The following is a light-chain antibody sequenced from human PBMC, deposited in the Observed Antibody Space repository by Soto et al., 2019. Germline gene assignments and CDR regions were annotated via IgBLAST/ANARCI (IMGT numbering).Light chain of an antibody. Sequence: EIVMWQSPATLSVSPGEKGTLSCRASQSVSSNLAWYQQKPGQAPRLLLYGASTKTTGIPARLSGSESGTEFTHNISSQQSEDVAVYYCQQYNNWPNTFGQGTMLEIK. V-gene: IGKV3-15*01. J-gene: IGKJ2*01. CDR3: QQYNNWPNT. CDR1: QSVSSN. CDR2: GAS.